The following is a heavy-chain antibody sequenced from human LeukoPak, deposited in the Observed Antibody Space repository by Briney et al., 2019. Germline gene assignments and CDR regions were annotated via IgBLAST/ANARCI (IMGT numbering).Heavy chain of an antibody. J-gene: IGHJ4*02. D-gene: IGHD3-22*01. Sequence: SETLSLTCTVSGGSISSYYWSWIRQPAGKGLEWSGHIYTSGSTNYNPSLKSRVTMSVDTSKNQFSLKLSSVTAADTAVYYCARDSYTYYHDSSGYVHFDYWGQGTLVTVSS. CDR1: GGSISSYY. CDR3: ARDSYTYYHDSSGYVHFDY. CDR2: IYTSGST. V-gene: IGHV4-4*07.